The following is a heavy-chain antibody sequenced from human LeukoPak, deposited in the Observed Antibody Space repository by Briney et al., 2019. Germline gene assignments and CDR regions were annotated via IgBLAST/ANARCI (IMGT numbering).Heavy chain of an antibody. D-gene: IGHD3-22*01. CDR1: GFTFSSYA. V-gene: IGHV3-23*01. Sequence: GGSLRLSCAASGFTFSSYAMSWVRQAPGKGLEWVSAISGSGGSTYYADSVKGRFTISRDNSKNTLYLQMNSLRAEDTAVYYCAKDSSGYYYSSGDAFDIWGQGTMVTVSS. CDR2: ISGSGGST. CDR3: AKDSSGYYYSSGDAFDI. J-gene: IGHJ3*02.